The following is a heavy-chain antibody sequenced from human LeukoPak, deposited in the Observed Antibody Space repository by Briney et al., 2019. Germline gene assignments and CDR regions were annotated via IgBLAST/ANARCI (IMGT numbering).Heavy chain of an antibody. J-gene: IGHJ3*02. CDR1: GYTFTGYY. CDR3: ASGRYYDILTGPAAFDI. Sequence: ASVKVSCKASGYTFTGYYMHWVRQAPGQGLEWMGRINPNSGGTNYAQKFQGRVTMTRDTSTSTAYMELSRLRSDDTAVYYCASGRYYDILTGPAAFDIWGQGTMVTVSS. CDR2: INPNSGGT. D-gene: IGHD3-9*01. V-gene: IGHV1-2*06.